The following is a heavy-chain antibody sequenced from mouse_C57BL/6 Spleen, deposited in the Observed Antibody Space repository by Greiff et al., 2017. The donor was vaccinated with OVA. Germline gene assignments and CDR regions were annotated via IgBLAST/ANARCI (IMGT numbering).Heavy chain of an antibody. V-gene: IGHV1-69*01. CDR1: GYTFTSYW. CDR2: IDPSDSYT. Sequence: QVQLQQPGAELVMPGASVKLSCKASGYTFTSYWMHWVKQRPGQGLEWIGEIDPSDSYTNYNQKFKGKSTLTVDKSSSTAYMRLSSLTAEDAAVYYCARSAAQAGFAYWGQGTLVTVSA. D-gene: IGHD3-2*02. J-gene: IGHJ3*01. CDR3: ARSAAQAGFAY.